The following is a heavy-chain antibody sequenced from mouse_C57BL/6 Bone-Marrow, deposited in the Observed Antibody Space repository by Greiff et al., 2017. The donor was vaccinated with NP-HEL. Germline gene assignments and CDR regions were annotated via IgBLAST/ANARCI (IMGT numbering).Heavy chain of an antibody. CDR3: ARGPNYYGSSYAMDY. CDR1: GYTFTNYW. D-gene: IGHD1-1*01. CDR2: IYPGGGYT. V-gene: IGHV1-63*01. Sequence: VQLQESGAELVRPGTSVKMSCKASGYTFTNYWIGWAKQRPGHGLEWIGDIYPGGGYTNYNEKFKGKATLTADKSSSTAYMQFSSLTSEDSAIYYCARGPNYYGSSYAMDYWGQGTSVTVSS. J-gene: IGHJ4*01.